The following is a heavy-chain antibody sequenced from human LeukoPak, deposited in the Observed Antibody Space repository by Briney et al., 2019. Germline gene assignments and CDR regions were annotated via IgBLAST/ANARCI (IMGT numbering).Heavy chain of an antibody. D-gene: IGHD1-26*01. Sequence: SETLSLTCAVSGGSISSYYWSWIRQPPGKGLEWIGYIYYSGGTNYNPSLKSRVTISVDTSKNQFSLKLSSVTAADTAVYYCASSPWELPDYWGQGTLVTVSS. J-gene: IGHJ4*02. CDR1: GGSISSYY. CDR3: ASSPWELPDY. V-gene: IGHV4-59*01. CDR2: IYYSGGT.